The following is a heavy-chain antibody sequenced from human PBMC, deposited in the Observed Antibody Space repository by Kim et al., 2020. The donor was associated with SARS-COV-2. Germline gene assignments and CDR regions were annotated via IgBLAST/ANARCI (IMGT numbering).Heavy chain of an antibody. CDR1: GGSISSSSYY. CDR3: ARGKAAAGIDY. D-gene: IGHD6-13*01. CDR2: IYYSGST. Sequence: SETLSLTCTVSGGSISSSSYYWGWIRQPPGKGLEWIGSIYYSGSTYYNPSLKSRVTISVDTSKNQFSLKLSSVTAADTAVYYCARGKAAAGIDYWGQGTLVTVSS. J-gene: IGHJ4*02. V-gene: IGHV4-39*01.